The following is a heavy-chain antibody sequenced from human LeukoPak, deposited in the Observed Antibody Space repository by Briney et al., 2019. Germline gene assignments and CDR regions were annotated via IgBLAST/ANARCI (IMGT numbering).Heavy chain of an antibody. CDR2: IYPGYSDT. V-gene: IGHV5-51*01. CDR1: GYSFNKYY. D-gene: IGHD2-15*01. J-gene: IGHJ5*02. Sequence: GESLKISCKGSGYSFNKYYIAWVGLMPGKGLEWMGIIYPGYSDTTYNTSFQGQATISVEKSINTSYLHWSSLKDSDTAIYYCARRHLGYCSGGNCFSFVGGFDPWGQGTLVTVSS. CDR3: ARRHLGYCSGGNCFSFVGGFDP.